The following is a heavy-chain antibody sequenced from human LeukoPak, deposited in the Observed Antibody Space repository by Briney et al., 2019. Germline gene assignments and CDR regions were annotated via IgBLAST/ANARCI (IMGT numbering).Heavy chain of an antibody. Sequence: GGSLRLSCAASGFTFDDYAMHWVRQAPRKGVEWVSLITWDGGSTYSADSVKGRFTISRDNSKNSLYLQMNSLRAEDTALYYCAKERNQDSSGYYPYFDYWGQGTLVTVSS. V-gene: IGHV3-43D*03. D-gene: IGHD3-22*01. CDR3: AKERNQDSSGYYPYFDY. CDR2: ITWDGGST. J-gene: IGHJ4*02. CDR1: GFTFDDYA.